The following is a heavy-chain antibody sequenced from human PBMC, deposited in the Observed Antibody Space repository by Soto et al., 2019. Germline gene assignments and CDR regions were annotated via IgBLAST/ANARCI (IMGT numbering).Heavy chain of an antibody. D-gene: IGHD6-19*01. V-gene: IGHV4-34*01. Sequence: QVQLQQWGAGLLKPSETLSLTCAVYGGSFSGYYWSWIRQPPGKGLEWIGEINHSGSTNYNPSLKARVTTSVETYRYPCSLTLSSVTSADTAVYYCARGYCSGWTNWFDPWGQGTLVTVSS. CDR2: INHSGST. CDR3: ARGYCSGWTNWFDP. J-gene: IGHJ5*02. CDR1: GGSFSGYY.